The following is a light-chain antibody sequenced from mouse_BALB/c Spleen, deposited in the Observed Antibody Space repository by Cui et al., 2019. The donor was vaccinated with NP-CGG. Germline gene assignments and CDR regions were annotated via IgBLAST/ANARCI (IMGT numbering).Light chain of an antibody. CDR3: ALCYGNHWL. J-gene: IGLJ1*01. Sequence: QAVVTQESALTTSPGETVTLTCRSSTGAVTTSNYANGFQENPDHFFTVLIVVTNIRVPVVPARFSGSLIGAKASLTITGAQTEVKAIFFCALCYGNHWLFGGETKLTVL. CDR1: TGAVTTSNY. V-gene: IGLV1*01. CDR2: VTN.